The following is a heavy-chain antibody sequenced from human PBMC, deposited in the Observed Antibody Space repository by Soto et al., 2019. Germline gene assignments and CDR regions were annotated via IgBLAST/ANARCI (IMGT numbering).Heavy chain of an antibody. Sequence: ASVKVSCKASGYTFTSYGISWVRQAPGQGLEWMGWISAYNGNTIYAQKLQGRVTITRDTSTSTAYMELRSLRSDDTSVYYCARDTGRLHLGELSPSDYWGQGTLVTVSS. CDR1: GYTFTSYG. V-gene: IGHV1-18*01. CDR2: ISAYNGNT. J-gene: IGHJ4*02. D-gene: IGHD3-16*02. CDR3: ARDTGRLHLGELSPSDY.